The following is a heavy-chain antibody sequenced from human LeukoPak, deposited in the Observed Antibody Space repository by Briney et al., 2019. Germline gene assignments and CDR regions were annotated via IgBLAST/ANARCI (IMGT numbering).Heavy chain of an antibody. Sequence: GGSLRLSCAASGFTFSSYAMSWVRQAPGKGLEWVSAISGSGGSTYYADSVKGQFTISRDNSKNTLYLQMNSLRAEDTAVYYCAKGSGGGTRYYYYYGMDVWGQGTTVTVSS. CDR1: GFTFSSYA. CDR2: ISGSGGST. D-gene: IGHD4-23*01. CDR3: AKGSGGGTRYYYYYGMDV. J-gene: IGHJ6*02. V-gene: IGHV3-23*01.